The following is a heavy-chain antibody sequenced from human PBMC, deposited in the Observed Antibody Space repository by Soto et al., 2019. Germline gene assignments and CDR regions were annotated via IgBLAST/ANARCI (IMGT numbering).Heavy chain of an antibody. D-gene: IGHD3-10*01. J-gene: IGHJ3*02. CDR1: GGTLSDHG. Sequence: QVQLEQSGAEVKKPGSSVKVSCKASGGTLSDHGVAWLRQAPGQGLEWMGGTIPVFNTAKYAQKFQGRVTVTADKFTNMAYMELGSLGSEETAFYFCARGVYGSGNYYTGPSAFDIWGQGTMVIVSS. CDR3: ARGVYGSGNYYTGPSAFDI. V-gene: IGHV1-69*06. CDR2: TIPVFNTA.